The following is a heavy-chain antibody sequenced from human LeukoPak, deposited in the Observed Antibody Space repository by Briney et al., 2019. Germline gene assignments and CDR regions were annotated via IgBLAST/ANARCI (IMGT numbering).Heavy chain of an antibody. CDR2: INHSGST. CDR3: AREDPQTTVPEGMDV. CDR1: GGSFSGYY. Sequence: SETMSLTCAVYGGSFSGYYWSWIRQPPGKGLEWIGEINHSGSTNYNPSPKSRVTISVDTSKNQFSLKLSSVTAADTAVYYCAREDPQTTVPEGMDVWGQGTTVTVSS. V-gene: IGHV4-34*01. J-gene: IGHJ6*02. D-gene: IGHD4-17*01.